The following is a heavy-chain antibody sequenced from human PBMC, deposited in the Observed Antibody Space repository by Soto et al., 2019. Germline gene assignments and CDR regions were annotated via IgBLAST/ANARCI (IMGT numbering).Heavy chain of an antibody. CDR1: GYTFTSYA. J-gene: IGHJ4*02. Sequence: ASVKVSCKASGYTFTSYAMHWVRQAPGQRLEWMGWINAGNGNTKYSQKFQGRVTITGDTSASTAYMELSSLRSEDTAVYYCARDSSGWYGIDYWGQGTLVTVSS. V-gene: IGHV1-3*01. CDR3: ARDSSGWYGIDY. D-gene: IGHD6-19*01. CDR2: INAGNGNT.